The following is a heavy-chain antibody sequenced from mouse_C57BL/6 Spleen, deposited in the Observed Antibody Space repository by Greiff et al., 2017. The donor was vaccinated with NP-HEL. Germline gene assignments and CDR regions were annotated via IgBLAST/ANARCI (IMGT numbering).Heavy chain of an antibody. Sequence: QVQLKQPGAELVMPGASVKLSCKASGYTFTSYWMHWVKQRPGQGLEWIGEIDPSDSYTNYNQKFKGKSTLTVDKSSSTAYMQLSSLTSEDSAVYYCARGGYYGSSYGYFDVWGTGTTVTVSS. V-gene: IGHV1-69*01. CDR3: ARGGYYGSSYGYFDV. CDR2: IDPSDSYT. CDR1: GYTFTSYW. D-gene: IGHD1-1*01. J-gene: IGHJ1*03.